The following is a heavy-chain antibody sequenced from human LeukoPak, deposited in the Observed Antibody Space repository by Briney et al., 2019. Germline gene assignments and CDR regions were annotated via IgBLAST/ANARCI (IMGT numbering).Heavy chain of an antibody. D-gene: IGHD6-13*01. Sequence: PGGSLRLSCSASGFTFSSYAMHWVRQAPGKGLEYVSAISSSGGRTYYADSVRGRFTNSRDNSKNTLYLQMSSLRAEDTAVYYCVKGRYSNSWYSSDYWGQGTLVTVSS. CDR1: GFTFSSYA. J-gene: IGHJ4*02. CDR3: VKGRYSNSWYSSDY. V-gene: IGHV3-64D*09. CDR2: ISSSGGRT.